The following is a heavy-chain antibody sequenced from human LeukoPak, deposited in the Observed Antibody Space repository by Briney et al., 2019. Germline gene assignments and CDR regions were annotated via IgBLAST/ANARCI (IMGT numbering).Heavy chain of an antibody. J-gene: IGHJ5*02. CDR3: ARVFHDTLSGFDP. Sequence: GGSLRLSCAASGFTFSSYAMSWVRQAPGKGLEWVSAISGSGGSTYYADSVKGRFTISRDNSKNTLYLQMNSLRSEDTAVYYCARVFHDTLSGFDPWGQGTLVTVSS. V-gene: IGHV3-23*01. D-gene: IGHD3-9*01. CDR2: ISGSGGST. CDR1: GFTFSSYA.